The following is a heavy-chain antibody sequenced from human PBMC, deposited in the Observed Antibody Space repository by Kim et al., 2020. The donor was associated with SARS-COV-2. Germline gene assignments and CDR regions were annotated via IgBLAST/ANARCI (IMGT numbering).Heavy chain of an antibody. V-gene: IGHV3-23*01. Sequence: HYANTGQGRVTISRDKSQNTLYLQMNRLRAEDTAVYYCAKDQGSGWSHWGQGTLVTVSS. CDR3: AKDQGSGWSH. J-gene: IGHJ4*02. D-gene: IGHD6-19*01.